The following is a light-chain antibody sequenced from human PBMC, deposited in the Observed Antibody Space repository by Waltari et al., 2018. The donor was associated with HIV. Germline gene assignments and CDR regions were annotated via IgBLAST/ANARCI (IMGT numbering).Light chain of an antibody. Sequence: QSVLTQPPSASGTPGQRVPISSSGSSSHIGSNLLTCFQQLPGTAPKLLIYSNYRRPSGVPDRFSGSKSGTSAALAISGLQSEDEADYYCAAWDDSLNGPVFGGGTKLTVL. V-gene: IGLV1-44*01. CDR3: AAWDDSLNGPV. CDR2: SNY. J-gene: IGLJ2*01. CDR1: SSHIGSNL.